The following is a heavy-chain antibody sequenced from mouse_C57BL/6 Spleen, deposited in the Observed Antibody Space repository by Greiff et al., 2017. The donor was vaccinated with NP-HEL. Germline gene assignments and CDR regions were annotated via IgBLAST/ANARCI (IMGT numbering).Heavy chain of an antibody. D-gene: IGHD3-2*02. CDR1: GYAFSSYW. V-gene: IGHV1-80*01. CDR2: IYPGDGDT. Sequence: QVQLQQSGAELVKPGASVKISCKASGYAFSSYWMNWVKQRPGKGLEWIGQIYPGDGDTNYNGKFKGKATLTADKSSSTAYMQLSSLTSEDSEVYFCARGQLRLQDYYAMDYWGQGTSVTVSS. J-gene: IGHJ4*01. CDR3: ARGQLRLQDYYAMDY.